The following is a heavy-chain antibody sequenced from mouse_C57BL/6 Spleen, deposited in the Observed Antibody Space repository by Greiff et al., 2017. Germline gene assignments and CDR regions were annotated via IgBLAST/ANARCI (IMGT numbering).Heavy chain of an antibody. D-gene: IGHD1-1*01. CDR1: GFNFSSYA. J-gene: IGHJ2*01. CDR2: ISSCGAYI. Sequence: EVKVVESGEGLVKPGGSLKLSCAASGFNFSSYALSWVRQTPEKRLEWVAYISSCGAYIYYADTVKGRLAISRANARNTLYLQMSSLKSEDTAMYYCTREPYYYGSSTRYFDYWGQGTTLTVSS. CDR3: TREPYYYGSSTRYFDY. V-gene: IGHV5-9-1*02.